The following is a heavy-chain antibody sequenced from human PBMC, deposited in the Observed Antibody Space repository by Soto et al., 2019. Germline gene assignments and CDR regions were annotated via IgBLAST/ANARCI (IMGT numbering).Heavy chain of an antibody. CDR1: GGSISSGDYY. J-gene: IGHJ4*02. CDR3: ARSVRGYSYGPFDY. Sequence: PSETLSLTCSVSGGSISSGDYYWSWIRQPPGKGLEWIGYIYHSVSTYYNPSLKSRLTISVDTSKNQFSLKLTSVTAADTAVYYCARSVRGYSYGPFDYWGQGTLVTVSS. D-gene: IGHD5-18*01. CDR2: IYHSVST. V-gene: IGHV4-30-4*01.